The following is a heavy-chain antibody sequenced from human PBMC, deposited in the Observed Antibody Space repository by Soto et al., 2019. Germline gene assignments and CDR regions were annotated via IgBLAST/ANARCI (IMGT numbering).Heavy chain of an antibody. V-gene: IGHV4-59*08. J-gene: IGHJ6*03. CDR2: IYCSGST. CDR1: GGSISSYY. Sequence: PSETLSLTCTVSGGSISSYYWSWIRQPPGKGLEWIGYIYCSGSTNYNPSLKSRVTISVDTSKNQFSLKLSSVTAADTAVYYCARLGSYYYYMDVWGKGSTVTVSS. CDR3: ARLGSYYYYMDV.